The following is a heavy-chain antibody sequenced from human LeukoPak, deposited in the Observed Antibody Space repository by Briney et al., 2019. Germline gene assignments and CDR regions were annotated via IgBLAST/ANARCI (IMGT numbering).Heavy chain of an antibody. D-gene: IGHD3-22*01. CDR3: AKVRKYYYDSSGFGFDY. CDR1: GFTFRGYA. Sequence: PGGSLRLSCAASGFTFRGYARGGVRQPPGKGLEWVSAISGSGGSTYYADSVKGRFTISRDNSKNTLYLQMNSLRAEDTAVYYCAKVRKYYYDSSGFGFDYWGQGTLVTVSS. J-gene: IGHJ4*02. CDR2: ISGSGGST. V-gene: IGHV3-23*01.